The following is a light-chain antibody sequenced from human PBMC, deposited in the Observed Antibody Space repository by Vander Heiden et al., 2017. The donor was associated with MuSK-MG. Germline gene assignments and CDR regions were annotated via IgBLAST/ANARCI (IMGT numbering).Light chain of an antibody. V-gene: IGKV1-27*01. CDR1: QGISNY. CDR2: GAS. J-gene: IGKJ4*01. Sequence: DIQTTHSPSSLSASVGDRVTITCRASQGISNYLAWYQQKPGKVPKLLIYGASTLQSGVTSRFSGSGSGTDFTLTISSLQPEDVATYFCQKDNSASLTFGGGTKVEIK. CDR3: QKDNSASLT.